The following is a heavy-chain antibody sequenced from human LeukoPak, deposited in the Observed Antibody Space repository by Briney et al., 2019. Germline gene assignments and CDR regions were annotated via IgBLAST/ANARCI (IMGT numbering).Heavy chain of an antibody. CDR1: GGSISSHY. J-gene: IGHJ5*02. V-gene: IGHV4-59*11. D-gene: IGHD2/OR15-2a*01. CDR3: ARFYTNWFDP. Sequence: SETLSLTCTVSGGSISSHYWSWIRQPPGKGLEWIGYIYYSGSTNYSPSLKSRVSISVDTSKNQFSLKLSSVTAADTAVYYCARFYTNWFDPWGQGTLVTVSS. CDR2: IYYSGST.